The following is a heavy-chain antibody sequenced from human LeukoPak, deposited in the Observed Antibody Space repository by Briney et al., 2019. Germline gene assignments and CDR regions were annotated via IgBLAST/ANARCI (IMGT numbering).Heavy chain of an antibody. J-gene: IGHJ4*02. D-gene: IGHD6-6*01. Sequence: SVKVSCKASGGTFSSYAISWVRQAPGQGLEWMGRIIPILGIANYAQKFQGRVTITADKSTSTAYMELSSLRSEDTAVYYCARAAGGAARPTYFDYWGQGTLVTVSS. CDR2: IIPILGIA. CDR3: ARAAGGAARPTYFDY. CDR1: GGTFSSYA. V-gene: IGHV1-69*04.